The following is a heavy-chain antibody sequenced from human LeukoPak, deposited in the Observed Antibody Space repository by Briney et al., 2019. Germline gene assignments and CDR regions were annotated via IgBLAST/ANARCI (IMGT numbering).Heavy chain of an antibody. CDR3: ARADRLHGGPYLIGP. J-gene: IGHJ5*02. CDR1: GYSFTDYY. Sequence: ASVKVSCKTSGYSFTDYYMHWVRQAPGQGLEWMGWINPNSGGTSSAQKFQGRVTMTRDTSISTVYMEVSWLTSDDTAIYYCARADRLHGGPYLIGPWGQGTLDTVSS. V-gene: IGHV1-2*02. D-gene: IGHD2-21*01. CDR2: INPNSGGT.